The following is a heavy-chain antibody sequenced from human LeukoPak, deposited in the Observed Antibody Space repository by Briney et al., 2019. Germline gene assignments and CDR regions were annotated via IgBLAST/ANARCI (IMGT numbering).Heavy chain of an antibody. D-gene: IGHD5-24*01. J-gene: IGHJ4*02. Sequence: SETLSLTCTVSGGSISSYYWSWIRQPPGEGLEWIGYIYYSGSTNYNPSLKSRVTISVDTSKNQFSLKLSSVTVVDTAVYYCARTPRNGYNYYFDYWGQGTLVTVSS. CDR2: IYYSGST. CDR3: ARTPRNGYNYYFDY. V-gene: IGHV4-59*01. CDR1: GGSISSYY.